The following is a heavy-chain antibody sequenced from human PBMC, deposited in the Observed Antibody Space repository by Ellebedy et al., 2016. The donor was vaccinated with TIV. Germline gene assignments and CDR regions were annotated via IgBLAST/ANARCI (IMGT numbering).Heavy chain of an antibody. CDR2: ISQSGGDT. D-gene: IGHD6-19*01. CDR1: GFPFSNYA. V-gene: IGHV3-23*01. Sequence: GESLKISCAASGFPFSNYAMAWVRQAPGKGLEWVSAISQSGGDTYYADSVKGRFTISRDNSQSTLYLQMDSLRADDMAVYYCAKPPELWLIHTGLVSWGQGTLVTVSS. J-gene: IGHJ4*02. CDR3: AKPPELWLIHTGLVS.